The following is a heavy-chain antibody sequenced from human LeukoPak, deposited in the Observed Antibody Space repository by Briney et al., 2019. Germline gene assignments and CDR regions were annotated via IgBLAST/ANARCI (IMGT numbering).Heavy chain of an antibody. Sequence: GGSLRLSCAASGFTFSSNSMNWVRQAPGKGLEWVSSISSSSSYIYYADSVKGRFTISRDNAKNSLYLQMNSLRAEDTAVYYCARLAAAGYRGRFDPWGQGTLVTVSS. CDR2: ISSSSSYI. CDR1: GFTFSSNS. J-gene: IGHJ5*02. V-gene: IGHV3-21*01. D-gene: IGHD6-13*01. CDR3: ARLAAAGYRGRFDP.